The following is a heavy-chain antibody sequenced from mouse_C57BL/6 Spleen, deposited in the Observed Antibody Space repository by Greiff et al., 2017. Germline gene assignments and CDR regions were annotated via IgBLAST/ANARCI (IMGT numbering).Heavy chain of an antibody. D-gene: IGHD6-5*01. CDR3: AKACLLGAMDY. J-gene: IGHJ4*01. CDR2: IHPNSGSN. Sequence: QVQLQQPGAELVKPGASVKLSCKASGYTFTSYWMPWVKQRPGQGLAWIGMIHPNSGSNNSNEKFTSKATLAVDTSSSTAYMQLSSLASEDSAGCEWAKACLLGAMDYWGQGTSVTVSS. CDR1: GYTFTSYW. V-gene: IGHV1-64*01.